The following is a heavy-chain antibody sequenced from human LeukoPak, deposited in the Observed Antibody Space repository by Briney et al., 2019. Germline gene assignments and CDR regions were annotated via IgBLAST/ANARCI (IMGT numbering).Heavy chain of an antibody. CDR3: ARETSMIRGVIYAFDI. J-gene: IGHJ3*02. Sequence: GGSLRLSCAASGFTFSSYAMSWVRQAPGKGLEWVSTISGTSGRTYYADSVKGRFTISRDNAKNSLYLQMNSLRAEDTAVYYCARETSMIRGVIYAFDIWGQGTMVTVSS. V-gene: IGHV3-23*01. CDR1: GFTFSSYA. CDR2: ISGTSGRT. D-gene: IGHD3-10*01.